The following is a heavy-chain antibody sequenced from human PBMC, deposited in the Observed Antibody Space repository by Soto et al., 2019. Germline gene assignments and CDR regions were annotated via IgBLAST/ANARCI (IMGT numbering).Heavy chain of an antibody. J-gene: IGHJ6*03. V-gene: IGHV4-59*01. CDR1: GGSISSYY. D-gene: IGHD6-13*01. CDR2: IYYSGST. Sequence: PSETLSLTCTVSGGSISSYYWSWIRQPPGKGLEWIGYIYYSGSTNYNPSLKSRVTISVDTSKNQFSLKLSSVTAADTAVYYCARARAAAGLYYYYYMYVWGKGTTVTVSS. CDR3: ARARAAAGLYYYYYMYV.